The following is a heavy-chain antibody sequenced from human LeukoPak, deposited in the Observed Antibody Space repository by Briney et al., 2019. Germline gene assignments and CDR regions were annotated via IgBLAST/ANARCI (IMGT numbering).Heavy chain of an antibody. J-gene: IGHJ4*02. CDR3: ATDSGSSFALDY. V-gene: IGHV1-24*01. CDR1: GYTLTELS. CDR2: FDPEDGET. D-gene: IGHD1-26*01. Sequence: ASVKVSCKVSGYTLTELSMHWVRQAPGKGLEWMGGFDPEDGETIYAQKFQGRVTMTEDTSTDTACMELSSLRSEDTAVYYCATDSGSSFALDYWGQGTLVTVSS.